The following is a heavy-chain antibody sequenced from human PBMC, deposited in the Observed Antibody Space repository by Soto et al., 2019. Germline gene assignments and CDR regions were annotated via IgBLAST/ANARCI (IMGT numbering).Heavy chain of an antibody. D-gene: IGHD7-27*01. CDR3: ARVWGMTPDY. J-gene: IGHJ4*02. CDR1: GGSISSGGYY. V-gene: IGHV4-31*03. CDR2: IYYSGST. Sequence: QVQLQESGPGLVKPSQTLSLTCTVSGGSISSGGYYWSWIRQHPGKGLEWIGYIYYSGSTYYNPFLKSRVTISVDTSKTQSSLTLNSVTAADTAVYYCARVWGMTPDYWGQGTLVTVSS.